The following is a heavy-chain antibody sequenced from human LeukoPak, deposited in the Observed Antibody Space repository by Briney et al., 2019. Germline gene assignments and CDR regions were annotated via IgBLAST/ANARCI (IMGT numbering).Heavy chain of an antibody. CDR2: VDRTENT. CDR3: ARDHSGTQDY. Sequence: SETLSLTCDVYGGTFSGYYWSWIRQPPGKGLEWIGEVDRTENTNYNASLKSRVTMSVDMSKNHFSLQLSSVTAADTAVYYCARDHSGTQDYWGQGTLVTVSS. V-gene: IGHV4-34*01. J-gene: IGHJ4*02. D-gene: IGHD1-1*01. CDR1: GGTFSGYY.